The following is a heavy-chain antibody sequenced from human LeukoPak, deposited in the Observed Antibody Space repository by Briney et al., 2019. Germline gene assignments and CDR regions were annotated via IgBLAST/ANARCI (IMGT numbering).Heavy chain of an antibody. D-gene: IGHD5-18*01. CDR3: AREGYSSGLYYYMDV. Sequence: PSETLSLTCTVSGYSISSGYYWGWIRQPPGKGLEWIGSIYRSGSTYYNPSLKSRVTISVDTSKNQFSLKLSSVTAADTAVYYCAREGYSSGLYYYMDVWGKGTTVTVSS. V-gene: IGHV4-38-2*02. CDR1: GYSISSGYY. CDR2: IYRSGST. J-gene: IGHJ6*03.